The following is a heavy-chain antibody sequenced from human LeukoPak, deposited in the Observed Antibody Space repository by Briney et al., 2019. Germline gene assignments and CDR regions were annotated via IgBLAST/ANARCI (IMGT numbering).Heavy chain of an antibody. CDR3: ARVRALSYYDSSGDLYYFDY. V-gene: IGHV4-59*01. CDR1: GGSISSYY. CDR2: IYYSGST. D-gene: IGHD3-22*01. Sequence: SETLSLTCTVSGGSISSYYWSWLRQPPGKGLEWIGYIYYSGSTDYNPSLKSRVTISVDTSKNRFSLRLSSVTDADTAVYYCARVRALSYYDSSGDLYYFDYWGQGTLVTVSS. J-gene: IGHJ4*02.